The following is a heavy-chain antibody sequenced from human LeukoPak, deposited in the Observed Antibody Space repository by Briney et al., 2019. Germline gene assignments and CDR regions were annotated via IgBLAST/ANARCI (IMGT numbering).Heavy chain of an antibody. CDR1: GFTFRYAW. Sequence: GGSPRLSCAASGFTFRYAWMGWVRQAPGKGLEWVGRIKSKTDGGATEYAAPVKGRFTISRDDSKNTLYLQMNSLKTEDTAVYYCTTGEVAASGYWGQGTLVTVSS. CDR2: IKSKTDGGAT. CDR3: TTGEVAASGY. V-gene: IGHV3-15*01. J-gene: IGHJ4*02. D-gene: IGHD6-13*01.